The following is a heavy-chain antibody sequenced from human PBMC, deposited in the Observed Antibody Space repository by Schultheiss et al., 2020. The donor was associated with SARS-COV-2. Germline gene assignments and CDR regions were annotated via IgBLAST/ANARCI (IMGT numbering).Heavy chain of an antibody. CDR3: ARHVVAVAGTSYYYYYGMDV. J-gene: IGHJ6*02. CDR1: GGSFSGYY. D-gene: IGHD6-19*01. CDR2: IYYSGST. V-gene: IGHV4-39*01. Sequence: SETLSLTCAVYGGSFSGYYWSWIRQPPGKELEWIGSIYYSGSTYYNPSLKSRVTISVDTSKNQFSLKLSSVTAADTAVYYCARHVVAVAGTSYYYYYGMDVWGQGTTVTVSS.